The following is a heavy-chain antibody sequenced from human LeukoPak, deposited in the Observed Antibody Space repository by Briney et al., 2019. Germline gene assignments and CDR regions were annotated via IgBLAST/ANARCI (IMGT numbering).Heavy chain of an antibody. CDR1: GFTFSSYA. CDR2: ISSSSSTI. V-gene: IGHV3-48*02. CDR3: ARDSYYDILTGYFGIDY. J-gene: IGHJ4*02. Sequence: GGSLRLSCAASGFTFSSYAMSWVRQAPGKGLEWVSYISSSSSTIYYADSVKGRFTISRDNAKNSLYLQMNSLRDEDTAVYYCARDSYYDILTGYFGIDYWGQGTLVTVSS. D-gene: IGHD3-9*01.